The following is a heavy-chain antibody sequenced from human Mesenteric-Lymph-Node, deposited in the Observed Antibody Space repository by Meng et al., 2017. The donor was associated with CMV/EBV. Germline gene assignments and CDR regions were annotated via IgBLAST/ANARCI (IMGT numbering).Heavy chain of an antibody. J-gene: IGHJ3*02. D-gene: IGHD4-11*01. Sequence: GESLKISCAASGFTVSSNYMSWVRQAPGKGLEWVSVIYVGGSTYFADSLKGRFTISRDNSKNTLYLQMNSLRPEDTAVYSCARAARNYGYDAFDIWGQGTMVTVSS. CDR3: ARAARNYGYDAFDI. CDR2: IYVGGST. CDR1: GFTVSSNY. V-gene: IGHV3-66*02.